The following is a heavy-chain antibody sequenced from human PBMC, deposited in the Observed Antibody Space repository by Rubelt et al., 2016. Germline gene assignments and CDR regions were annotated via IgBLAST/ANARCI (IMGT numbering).Heavy chain of an antibody. CDR1: GYTFTGYY. Sequence: QVQLVQSGAEVKKPGASVKVSCKASGYTFTGYYMHWVRQAPVQGLVWMGWINPNSGGTNYAQKFQGRVTKTRETSISTAYMRLSRLRSAETAVYYCAGFAIGGHGSGYLFDYWGQGTLVTVSS. D-gene: IGHD3-22*01. V-gene: IGHV1-2*02. J-gene: IGHJ4*02. CDR2: INPNSGGT. CDR3: AGFAIGGHGSGYLFDY.